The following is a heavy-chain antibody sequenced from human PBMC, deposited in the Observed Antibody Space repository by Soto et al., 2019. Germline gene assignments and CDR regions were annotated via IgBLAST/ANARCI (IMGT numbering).Heavy chain of an antibody. Sequence: EVQLVESGGGLVQPGGSLRLSCAASGFTFSSYWMSWVRQAPGKGLEWVANIKQDGSEKYYVDSVKGRFTISRDNAKNSLYLQMNSLRAEDTAVYYCARESYDILTGYLNYYYYYYMDVWGKGTTVTVSS. J-gene: IGHJ6*03. D-gene: IGHD3-9*01. CDR2: IKQDGSEK. CDR1: GFTFSSYW. CDR3: ARESYDILTGYLNYYYYYYMDV. V-gene: IGHV3-7*01.